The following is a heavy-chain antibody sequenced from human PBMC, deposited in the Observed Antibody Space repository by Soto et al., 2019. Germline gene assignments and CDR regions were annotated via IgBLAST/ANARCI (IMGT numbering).Heavy chain of an antibody. V-gene: IGHV3-30*18. CDR3: AKDRQLGSSLYYFDY. D-gene: IGHD5-18*01. CDR2: ISYHGSNK. J-gene: IGHJ4*02. Sequence: VAVISYHGSNKDYADSVKGRFTISRDNSKNTLYLQMNSLRGEDTAVYYCAKDRQLGSSLYYFDYWGQGTLVTVSS.